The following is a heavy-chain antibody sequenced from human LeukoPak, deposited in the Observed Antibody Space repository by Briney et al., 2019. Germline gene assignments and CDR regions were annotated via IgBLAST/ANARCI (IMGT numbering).Heavy chain of an antibody. J-gene: IGHJ4*02. CDR1: GGSISSYY. V-gene: IGHV4-4*09. CDR2: IYTSGST. D-gene: IGHD1-26*01. CDR3: ARHLKGSYSPFGY. Sequence: SETLSLTCTVSGGSISSYYWSWIRQPPGKGLEWIGYIYTSGSTNYNPSLKSRVTISVDTSKNQFSLKLSSVTAADTAVYYCARHLKGSYSPFGYWGQGTLVTVSS.